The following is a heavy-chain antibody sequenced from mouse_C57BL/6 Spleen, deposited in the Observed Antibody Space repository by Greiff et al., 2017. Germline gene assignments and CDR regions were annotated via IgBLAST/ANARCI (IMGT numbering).Heavy chain of an antibody. CDR3: AQIYYYGSSQDYFDY. Sequence: EVKLVESVAELVRPGASVKLSCTASGFNIKNTYMHWVKQRPEQGLEWIGRIDPANGNTKYAPKFQGKATITADTSSNTAYLQLSSLTSEDTAIYYCAQIYYYGSSQDYFDYWGQGTTLTVSS. D-gene: IGHD1-1*01. CDR1: GFNIKNTY. V-gene: IGHV14-3*01. J-gene: IGHJ2*01. CDR2: IDPANGNT.